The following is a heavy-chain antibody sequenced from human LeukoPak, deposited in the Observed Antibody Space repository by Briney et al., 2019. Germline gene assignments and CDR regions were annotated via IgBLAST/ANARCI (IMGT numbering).Heavy chain of an antibody. Sequence: GESLKISCKGSGHTFNNYWIGWVRQMPGKGLEWMGIIYPGDSDTRYSPSFQGQVTISADKSISTAYLQWSSLKASDTAMYYCARQLYDSGGYYPAGYAFDIWGQGTMVTVSS. CDR3: ARQLYDSGGYYPAGYAFDI. J-gene: IGHJ3*02. CDR2: IYPGDSDT. V-gene: IGHV5-51*01. D-gene: IGHD3-22*01. CDR1: GHTFNNYW.